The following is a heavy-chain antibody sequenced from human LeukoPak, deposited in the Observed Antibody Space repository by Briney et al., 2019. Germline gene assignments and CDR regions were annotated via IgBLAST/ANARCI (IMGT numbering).Heavy chain of an antibody. CDR1: GGTFSSYA. CDR2: IIPIFGTA. CDR3: AIEGTIAPRA. J-gene: IGHJ5*02. V-gene: IGHV1-69*01. Sequence: ASVKVSCKASGGTFSSYAISWVRQAPGQGLEWMGGIIPIFGTANYAQKFQGRVTITADESTSTAYMELSSLRSEDTAVYYCAIEGTIAPRAWGQGTWSPSPQ. D-gene: IGHD6-6*01.